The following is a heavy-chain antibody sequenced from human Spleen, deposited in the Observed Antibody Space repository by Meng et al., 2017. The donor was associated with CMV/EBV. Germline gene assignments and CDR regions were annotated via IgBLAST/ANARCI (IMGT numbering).Heavy chain of an antibody. CDR1: GYSISSGYY. D-gene: IGHD3-10*01. CDR2: IYHTGST. Sequence: SETLSLTCSVSGYSISSGYYWGWIRQPPGKGLEWIGSIYHTGSTNYNPSLKSRVTTSVDKSKNQFSLKLSSVTAADTAVYYCALGGSPMVQNYWGQGTLVTVSS. J-gene: IGHJ4*02. V-gene: IGHV4-38-2*02. CDR3: ALGGSPMVQNY.